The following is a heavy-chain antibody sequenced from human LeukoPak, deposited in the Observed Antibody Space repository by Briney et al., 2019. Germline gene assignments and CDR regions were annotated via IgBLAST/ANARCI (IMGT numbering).Heavy chain of an antibody. CDR3: ARMVPDASGYDLWYVDL. CDR2: IYYSGST. J-gene: IGHJ2*01. V-gene: IGHV4-59*01. Sequence: SETLSLTCTVSGGSISSYYWSWIRQPPGKGLEWIGYIYYSGSTNYNPSLKSRVTISVDTSKNQFSLKLSSVTAADTAVYYCARMVPDASGYDLWYVDLWGRGTLVTVSS. D-gene: IGHD5-12*01. CDR1: GGSISSYY.